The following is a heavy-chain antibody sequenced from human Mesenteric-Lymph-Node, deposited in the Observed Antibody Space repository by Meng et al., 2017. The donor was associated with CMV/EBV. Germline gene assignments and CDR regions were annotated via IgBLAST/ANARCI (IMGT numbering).Heavy chain of an antibody. CDR3: ARGRFDH. J-gene: IGHJ5*02. V-gene: IGHV4-34*01. CDR1: RRSCGGYD. CDR2: INHSGST. Sequence: LSLTCTVDRRSCGGYDWCWSRRPPGKGLEWIGGINHSGSTDYCPSLTNHVTMTVGSSKSQFSHKLSSVSAADTAVCFCARGRFDHWGQGTLVTVSS.